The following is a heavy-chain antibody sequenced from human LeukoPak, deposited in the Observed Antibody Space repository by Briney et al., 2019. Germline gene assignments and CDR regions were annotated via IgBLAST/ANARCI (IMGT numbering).Heavy chain of an antibody. D-gene: IGHD3-16*01. Sequence: GGSLRLSCAASGFTFSSYGMHWVRQAPGKGLEWVAFIRYDGSNKYYADSVKGRFTISRDNSKNTLYLQMNNLRAEDTAVYYCARDQGAWGYGYNFDYWGQGTLVTVSS. CDR3: ARDQGAWGYGYNFDY. CDR2: IRYDGSNK. CDR1: GFTFSSYG. V-gene: IGHV3-30*02. J-gene: IGHJ4*02.